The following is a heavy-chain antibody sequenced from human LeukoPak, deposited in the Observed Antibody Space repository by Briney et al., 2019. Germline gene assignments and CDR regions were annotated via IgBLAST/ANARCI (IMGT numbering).Heavy chain of an antibody. CDR3: AREMNIGDCYDSSGYSY. CDR1: GFTFSSYS. Sequence: PGGPLRLSCAASGFTFSSYSMNWVRQAPGKGLEWVSSISSSSSYIYYADSVKGRFTISRDNAKNSLYLRMNSLRAEDTAVYYCAREMNIGDCYDSSGYSYWGQGTLVTVSS. D-gene: IGHD3-22*01. V-gene: IGHV3-21*01. CDR2: ISSSSSYI. J-gene: IGHJ4*02.